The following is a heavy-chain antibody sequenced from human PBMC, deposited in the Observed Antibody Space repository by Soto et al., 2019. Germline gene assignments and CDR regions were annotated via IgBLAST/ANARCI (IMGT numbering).Heavy chain of an antibody. CDR1: GFTFSSYW. CDR3: ARTPTVTTVYFDY. D-gene: IGHD4-17*01. Sequence: GGSLRLSCAASGFTFSSYWMSWVRQAPGKGLEWVANIKQDGSEKYYVDSVKGRFTISRDNAKNSLYLQMNSLRAEDMAVYYCARTPTVTTVYFDYWGQGTLVTVSS. CDR2: IKQDGSEK. V-gene: IGHV3-7*01. J-gene: IGHJ4*02.